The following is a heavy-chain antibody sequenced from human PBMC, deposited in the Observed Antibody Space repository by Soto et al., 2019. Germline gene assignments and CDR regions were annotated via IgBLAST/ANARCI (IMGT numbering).Heavy chain of an antibody. CDR3: ARVMEWLSVRFDY. V-gene: IGHV3-11*01. D-gene: IGHD3-3*01. CDR2: ISSSGSTI. CDR1: GFTSSDFY. J-gene: IGHJ4*02. Sequence: GGSLRLSCAASGFTSSDFYMSWIRQAPGKGLEWVSYISSSGSTIYYADSVKGRFTISRDNAKNSLYLQMNSLTAEDTAVYYCARVMEWLSVRFDYWGQGTLVTVSS.